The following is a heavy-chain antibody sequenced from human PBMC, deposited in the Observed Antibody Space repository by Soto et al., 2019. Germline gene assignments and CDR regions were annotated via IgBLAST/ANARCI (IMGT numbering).Heavy chain of an antibody. CDR3: ARDIFGHVDAFDL. J-gene: IGHJ3*01. D-gene: IGHD3-3*02. CDR2: TSGYSVNS. Sequence: ASVKVSCKASGYIFSSFYINWVRQAPGQGLEWMGWTSGYSVNSKYAQKFQGRVTMTTDTSTNTGYMEMRSLTSDDTAVYYCARDIFGHVDAFDLWGQGTMVTVSS. CDR1: GYIFSSFY. V-gene: IGHV1-18*01.